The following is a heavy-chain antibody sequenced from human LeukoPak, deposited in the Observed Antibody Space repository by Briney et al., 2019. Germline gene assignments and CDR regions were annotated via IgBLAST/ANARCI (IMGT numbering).Heavy chain of an antibody. CDR3: ARDYGGSSPFDY. V-gene: IGHV3-21*01. CDR2: ISLSSSYI. Sequence: PGGSLRLSCAASGFTFNSYNMNWVRQAPGKGLEWVSSISLSSSYIYYADSVKGRFTISRDNAKNSLYLQMNSLRVEDTAVYYCARDYGGSSPFDYWGQGTLVTVSS. D-gene: IGHD4-23*01. J-gene: IGHJ4*02. CDR1: GFTFNSYN.